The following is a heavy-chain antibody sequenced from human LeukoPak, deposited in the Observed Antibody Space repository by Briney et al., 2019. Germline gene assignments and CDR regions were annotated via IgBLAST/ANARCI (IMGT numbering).Heavy chain of an antibody. CDR1: GGSISSYY. V-gene: IGHV4-59*01. D-gene: IGHD5-12*01. J-gene: IGHJ4*02. Sequence: ASETLSLTCTVSGGSISSYYWSWVRQPPGKGLEWIGYIYYSGSTNYNPSLKSRVTISVDTSKNQFPLKLSSVTAADTAVYYCAVGRGYSGLDYWGQGTLVTVST. CDR3: AVGRGYSGLDY. CDR2: IYYSGST.